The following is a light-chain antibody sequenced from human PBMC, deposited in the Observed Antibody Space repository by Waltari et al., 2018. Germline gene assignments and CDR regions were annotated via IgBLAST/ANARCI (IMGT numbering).Light chain of an antibody. CDR2: STT. V-gene: IGLV1-40*01. Sequence: QSVLTQPPSVSRAPGPSATISSTGTRSHVGQHHVFHWYQQFPGTAPKLLIYSTTNRPSGVPARFSGSKSGTSASLAVTGLQTEDEADYYCQSFDSSLGGVLFGGGTHLTVL. J-gene: IGLJ2*01. CDR3: QSFDSSLGGVL. CDR1: RSHVGQHHV.